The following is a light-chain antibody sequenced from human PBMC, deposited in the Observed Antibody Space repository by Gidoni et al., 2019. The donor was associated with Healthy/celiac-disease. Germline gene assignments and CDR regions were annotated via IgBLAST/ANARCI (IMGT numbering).Light chain of an antibody. V-gene: IGKV1-39*01. CDR3: QQSYSTPCT. CDR1: QSISSY. CDR2: AAS. Sequence: DIQMTQSPSSLSVSVGDRVTITCRASQSISSYLNWYQQKPGKAPKLLIYAASSLQSGVPSRFSGSGSGTDFTLTISSLQPEDFATYYCQQSYSTPCTFGGGTKVEIK. J-gene: IGKJ4*01.